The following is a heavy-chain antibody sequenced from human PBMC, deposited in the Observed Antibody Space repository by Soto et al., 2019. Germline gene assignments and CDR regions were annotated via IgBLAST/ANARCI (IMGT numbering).Heavy chain of an antibody. J-gene: IGHJ4*02. V-gene: IGHV3-74*01. CDR3: TRVDGGNQPFAY. CDR2: INGDGSST. Sequence: GGSLRLSCAVSGFTFSSYWMNWVRQAPGKGLVWVSRINGDGSSTTYADSVKGRFTISRDNAKNTLYLEMNSLRVEDTAVYYCTRVDGGNQPFAYWAQRTLVTVSA. D-gene: IGHD2-15*01. CDR1: GFTFSSYW.